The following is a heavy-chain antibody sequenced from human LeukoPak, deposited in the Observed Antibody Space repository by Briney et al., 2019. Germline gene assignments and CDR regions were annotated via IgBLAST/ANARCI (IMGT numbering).Heavy chain of an antibody. D-gene: IGHD3-16*01. V-gene: IGHV3-53*01. Sequence: PGGSLRLSCAASGFTVSSNYMSWVRQAPGKGLEWVSITYKGGSTFYADSVKDRLTISRDNSKNTLYLQMNSLRVEDTAVYYCVGGIMPYYFDYWGQGTLVSVSS. CDR1: GFTVSSNY. CDR2: TYKGGST. J-gene: IGHJ4*02. CDR3: VGGIMPYYFDY.